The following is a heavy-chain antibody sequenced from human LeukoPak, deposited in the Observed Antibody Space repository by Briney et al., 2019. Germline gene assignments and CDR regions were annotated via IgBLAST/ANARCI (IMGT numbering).Heavy chain of an antibody. CDR3: ARDPTYDSSGYNFDY. D-gene: IGHD3-22*01. Sequence: GGSLRLSCAASGFTFSSYAMSWVRQAPGKGLEWVSLIGNSGASTCYADSVKGRFTISRDNSKNTLYLQMNSLRAEDTAVYYCARDPTYDSSGYNFDYWGQGTLVTVSS. CDR1: GFTFSSYA. V-gene: IGHV3-23*01. CDR2: IGNSGAST. J-gene: IGHJ4*02.